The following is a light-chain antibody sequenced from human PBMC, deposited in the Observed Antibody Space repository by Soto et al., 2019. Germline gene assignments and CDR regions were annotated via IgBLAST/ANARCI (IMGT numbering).Light chain of an antibody. CDR3: QQYNDYSGM. Sequence: DIHITHSPSTLSSSLVDRVTITCRASQSISRWLAWHQQKPGKAPRLPIYDASNLQRGVPSRFSGSGSGTEFTLTITSLQPEDFATYYCQQYNDYSGMFGQGTKVDIK. CDR2: DAS. CDR1: QSISRW. J-gene: IGKJ1*01. V-gene: IGKV1-5*01.